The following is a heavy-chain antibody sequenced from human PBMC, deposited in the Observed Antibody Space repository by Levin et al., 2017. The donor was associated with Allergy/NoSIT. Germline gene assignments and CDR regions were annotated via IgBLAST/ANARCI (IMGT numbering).Heavy chain of an antibody. J-gene: IGHJ3*02. CDR3: ARDNIGLPDAFDI. CDR1: GFTFDDYA. V-gene: IGHV3-9*01. D-gene: IGHD3-10*01. Sequence: SCVASGFTFDDYAMHWVRQAPGKGLEWVSGISWNSGSIGYADSVKGRFTISRDNAKNSLYLQMNSLRTEDTALYYCARDNIGLPDAFDIWGQGTMVIMSS. CDR2: ISWNSGSI.